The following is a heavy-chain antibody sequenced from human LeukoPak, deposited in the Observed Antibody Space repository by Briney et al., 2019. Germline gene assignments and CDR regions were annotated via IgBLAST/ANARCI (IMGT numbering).Heavy chain of an antibody. CDR3: ARGPPGYYDSSGYYYAPYYYYGMDV. CDR2: INPNSGGT. D-gene: IGHD3-22*01. V-gene: IGHV1-2*04. Sequence: ASVKVSCKASGYTFTGYYMHWVRQAPGQGLEWMGWINPNSGGTNYAQKFQGWVTMTRDTSISTVYMELSRLRSDDTAVYYCARGPPGYYDSSGYYYAPYYYYGMDVWGQGTTVTVSS. CDR1: GYTFTGYY. J-gene: IGHJ6*02.